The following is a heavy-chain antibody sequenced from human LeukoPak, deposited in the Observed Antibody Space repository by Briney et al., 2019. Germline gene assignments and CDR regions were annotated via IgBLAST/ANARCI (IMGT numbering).Heavy chain of an antibody. D-gene: IGHD6-19*01. V-gene: IGHV1-18*01. CDR1: GYTFATYS. CDR2: ISGYSGST. CDR3: ARGHSSGRDYYFDT. Sequence: ASVKASCKTSGYTFATYSINWVRQAPGQGLEWMGWISGYSGSTNYAQKLQGRVTTTTDTSTTTAYMELRSLKSDDTAVYYCARGHSSGRDYYFDTWGQGTLVTVSS. J-gene: IGHJ4*02.